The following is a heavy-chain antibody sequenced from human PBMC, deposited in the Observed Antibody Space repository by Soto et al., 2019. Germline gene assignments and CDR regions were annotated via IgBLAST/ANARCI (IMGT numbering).Heavy chain of an antibody. Sequence: PSETLALTCAVSGGSISSSNWCSWVRQPPGKGLEWIGEIYHSGSTNYNPSLKSRVTISVDKSKNQFSLKLSSVTAADTAVYYCARDPPRYITIRGVTRPDIWGQGTMVTVSS. J-gene: IGHJ3*02. D-gene: IGHD3-16*01. CDR3: ARDPPRYITIRGVTRPDI. CDR1: GGSISSSNW. CDR2: IYHSGST. V-gene: IGHV4-4*02.